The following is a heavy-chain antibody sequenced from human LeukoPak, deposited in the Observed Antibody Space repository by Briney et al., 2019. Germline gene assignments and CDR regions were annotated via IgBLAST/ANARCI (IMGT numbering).Heavy chain of an antibody. V-gene: IGHV3-21*01. CDR3: ARDRSVVPAAIWGYADY. Sequence: PGGSLRLSCAASGFTFSSYSMNWVRQAPGKGLEWVSSISSSSSYIYYADSVKGRFTISRDNAKNSLYLQMNSLRAEDTAVYYCARDRSVVPAAIWGYADYWGQGTLVTVSS. CDR2: ISSSSSYI. D-gene: IGHD2-2*01. CDR1: GFTFSSYS. J-gene: IGHJ4*02.